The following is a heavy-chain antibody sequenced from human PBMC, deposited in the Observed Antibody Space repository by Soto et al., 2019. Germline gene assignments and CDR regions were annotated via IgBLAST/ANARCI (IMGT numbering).Heavy chain of an antibody. CDR3: VKKHMAAFGIAVFNN. CDR2: ISYDGSNK. D-gene: IGHD6-13*01. Sequence: PGGSLRLSCAASGFTFSSYGMHWVRQAPGNGLEWVAVISYDGSNKYYADSVKGRFTISRDNSKNTLYLQMNSLRAEDTAVYYWVKKHMAAFGIAVFNNWGRGTLVTVSP. J-gene: IGHJ4*02. CDR1: GFTFSSYG. V-gene: IGHV3-30*18.